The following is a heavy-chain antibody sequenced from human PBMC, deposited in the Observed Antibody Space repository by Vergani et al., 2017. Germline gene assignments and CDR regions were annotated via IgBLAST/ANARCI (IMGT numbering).Heavy chain of an antibody. CDR1: GGSISSYY. J-gene: IGHJ5*02. CDR3: ARDLGCSSTSCYSAGFDP. Sequence: QVQLQESGPGLVKPSETLSLTCTVSGGSISSYYWTWIRQPPGKGLEWIGYVYYSGSTNYNPSLKSRVTISVDTSKNQFSLKLISVTAADTAVYYCARDLGCSSTSCYSAGFDPWGQGTLVTVSS. CDR2: VYYSGST. V-gene: IGHV4-59*01. D-gene: IGHD2-2*01.